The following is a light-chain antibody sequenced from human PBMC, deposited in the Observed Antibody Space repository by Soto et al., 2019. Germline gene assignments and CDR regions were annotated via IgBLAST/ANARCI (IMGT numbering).Light chain of an antibody. V-gene: IGKV3-15*01. CDR1: QSVSSS. CDR3: QQYNNLAYT. CDR2: DAS. Sequence: EIVMTQSPATLSVSPGERATLSCRASQSVSSSLAWYQQKPGQAPRLLIYDASTRATGIPARFSGSGSETEFTLTISSLQSEDFAIYYCQQYNNLAYTFGQGTKLEIK. J-gene: IGKJ2*01.